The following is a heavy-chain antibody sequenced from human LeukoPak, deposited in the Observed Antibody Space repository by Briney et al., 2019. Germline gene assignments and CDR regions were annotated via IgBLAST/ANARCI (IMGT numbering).Heavy chain of an antibody. D-gene: IGHD3-22*01. Sequence: SETLSLTCTVSGGSISSHYWSWIRQPPGKGLEWIGYIYYSGSTNYNPSLKSRVTISVDTSKNQFSLKLSSVTAADTAEYYCARNSGYYYRDAFDIWGQGTMVTVSS. J-gene: IGHJ3*02. V-gene: IGHV4-59*11. CDR1: GGSISSHY. CDR2: IYYSGST. CDR3: ARNSGYYYRDAFDI.